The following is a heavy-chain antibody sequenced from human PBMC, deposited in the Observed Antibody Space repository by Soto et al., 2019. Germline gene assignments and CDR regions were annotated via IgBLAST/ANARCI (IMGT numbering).Heavy chain of an antibody. CDR1: GASIRSYY. CDR2: MYYSGST. V-gene: IGHV4-59*01. Sequence: SETLSLTCTVTGASIRSYYWTWIRQPPGKGLEWIGYMYYSGSTNYNPSLKSRVTISVDTSKNHVSLRLSSVTAADSAVYYCATGLTFFNFWGQGTRVTVSS. CDR3: ATGLTFFNF. J-gene: IGHJ4*02.